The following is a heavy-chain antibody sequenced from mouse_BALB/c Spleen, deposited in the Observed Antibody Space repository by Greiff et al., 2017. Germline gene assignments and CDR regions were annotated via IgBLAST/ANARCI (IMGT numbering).Heavy chain of an antibody. CDR3: ASPIYYYGSHYAMDY. J-gene: IGHJ4*01. CDR1: GYTFTEYT. CDR2: INPNNGGT. D-gene: IGHD1-1*01. V-gene: IGHV1-18*01. Sequence: DVQLQESGPELVKPGASVKISCKTSGYTFTEYTMHWVKQSHGKSLEWIGGINPNNGGTSYNQKFKGKATLTVDKSSSTAYMELRSLTSEDSAVYYCASPIYYYGSHYAMDYWGQGTSVTVSS.